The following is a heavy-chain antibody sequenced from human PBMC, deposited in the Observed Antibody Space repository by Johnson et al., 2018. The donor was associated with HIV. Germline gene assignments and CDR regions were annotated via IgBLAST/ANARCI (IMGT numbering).Heavy chain of an antibody. Sequence: VQLVESGGGVVRPGGSLRLSCAASGLKFDDYGMRWVRQAPGTGLEWVSGINWNGGSTGYADSVTGRFTISRDNANNSLYLQMNSLRAEDTALYYCARGVRDSSGYPFAFDIWGQGTMVSVSS. V-gene: IGHV3-20*04. CDR2: INWNGGST. CDR3: ARGVRDSSGYPFAFDI. J-gene: IGHJ3*02. D-gene: IGHD3-22*01. CDR1: GLKFDDYG.